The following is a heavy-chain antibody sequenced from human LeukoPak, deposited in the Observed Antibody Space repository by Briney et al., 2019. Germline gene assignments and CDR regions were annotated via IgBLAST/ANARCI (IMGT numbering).Heavy chain of an antibody. V-gene: IGHV1-69*13. CDR3: ARDLSPRGPLGLEWSNIPFYYYYGMDV. CDR2: IIPIFGTA. CDR1: GGTFSSYA. Sequence: SVRVSCTASGGTFSSYAISWVRQAPGQGLEWMGGIIPIFGTANYAQKFQGRVTITADESTSTAYMELSSLRSEDTAVYYCARDLSPRGPLGLEWSNIPFYYYYGMDVWGQGTTVTVSS. D-gene: IGHD3-3*01. J-gene: IGHJ6*02.